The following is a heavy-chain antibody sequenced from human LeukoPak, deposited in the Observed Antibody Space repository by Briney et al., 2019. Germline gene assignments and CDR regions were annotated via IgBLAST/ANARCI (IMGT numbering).Heavy chain of an antibody. J-gene: IGHJ4*02. CDR2: IYSGGFT. D-gene: IGHD5-24*01. CDR1: GFNITSNY. CDR3: AREGMGYFDS. V-gene: IGHV3-66*01. Sequence: GGSLRLSCAASGFNITSNYMNWVRQAPGKGLEWVAIIYSGGFTYYRDSVKGRFTIYRDNSKNTVYLQMNSLRVEDTAVYYCAREGMGYFDSGGQGTLVTVSS.